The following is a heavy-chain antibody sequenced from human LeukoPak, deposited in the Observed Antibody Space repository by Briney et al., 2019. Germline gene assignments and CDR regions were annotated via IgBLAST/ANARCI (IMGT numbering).Heavy chain of an antibody. V-gene: IGHV3-7*01. Sequence: GGSLRLSCAASGFTFSSYWMSWVRQAPGKGLEWVANIKQDGSEKYYVDSVKGRFTISRDNAKNSLYLQMNSLRAEDTAVYYCARDVGYFRSGSYPDYFDYWGQGILVTVSS. CDR1: GFTFSSYW. CDR3: ARDVGYFRSGSYPDYFDY. D-gene: IGHD3-10*01. J-gene: IGHJ4*02. CDR2: IKQDGSEK.